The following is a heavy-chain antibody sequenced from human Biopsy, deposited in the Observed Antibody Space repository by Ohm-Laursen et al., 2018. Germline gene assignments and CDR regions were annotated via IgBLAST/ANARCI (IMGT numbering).Heavy chain of an antibody. CDR2: ITNSGGTV. J-gene: IGHJ4*02. CDR3: ARAGYSSGYDY. Sequence: SLRLSCTASGFTFRDYYMIWIRQPLGKGLEWASYITNSGGTVYYEDSVKGRFTISRDNAKNSLYLQLNSLRAEDTAVYYCARAGYSSGYDYWGQGTLVTVSS. V-gene: IGHV3-11*04. CDR1: GFTFRDYY. D-gene: IGHD3-22*01.